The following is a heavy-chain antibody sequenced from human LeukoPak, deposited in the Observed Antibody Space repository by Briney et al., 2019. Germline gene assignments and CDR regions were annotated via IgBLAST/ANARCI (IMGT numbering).Heavy chain of an antibody. Sequence: GGSLRLSCAASGGTTYDYGMSWVRHAPGKGLEWVSGINWDGTNTYYAESVKGRFTISRDSAEKSLYLQMNSLRDDDTAFYYCVKDLSSTWYSFDYWGQGTLVTVSS. CDR3: VKDLSSTWYSFDY. V-gene: IGHV3-20*04. D-gene: IGHD6-13*01. CDR2: INWDGTNT. CDR1: GGTTYDYG. J-gene: IGHJ4*02.